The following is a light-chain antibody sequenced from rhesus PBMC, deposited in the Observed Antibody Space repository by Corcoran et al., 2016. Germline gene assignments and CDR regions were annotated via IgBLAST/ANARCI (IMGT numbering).Light chain of an antibody. CDR1: QGINQY. CDR2: SAS. Sequence: DIQMTQSPSSLSAFVGDRVTISCRASQGINQYLSWYQQKPEKAPKPLINSASRLETGVPSRFSGSGSGTDYNFTISGLQPEDVATYYCQQYTDSPPTFGEGTKVEIK. CDR3: QQYTDSPPT. J-gene: IGKJ4*01. V-gene: IGKV1-66*01.